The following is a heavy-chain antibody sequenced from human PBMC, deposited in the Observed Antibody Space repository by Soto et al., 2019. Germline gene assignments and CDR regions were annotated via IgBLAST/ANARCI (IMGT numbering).Heavy chain of an antibody. V-gene: IGHV3-9*01. CDR1: GFTFDDYA. D-gene: IGHD6-6*01. Sequence: PGGSLRLSCAVSGFTFDDYAMHWVRQAPGKGLEWVSGISWNSGSIGYADSVKGRFAISRDNAKNSLYLQMNSLRAEDTALYYCAKRPTGPARPLDYWGQGTLVTVSS. J-gene: IGHJ4*02. CDR2: ISWNSGSI. CDR3: AKRPTGPARPLDY.